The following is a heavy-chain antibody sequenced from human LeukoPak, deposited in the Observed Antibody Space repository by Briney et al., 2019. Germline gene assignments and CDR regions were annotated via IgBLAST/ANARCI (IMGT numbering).Heavy chain of an antibody. D-gene: IGHD6-13*01. CDR1: GXSISGYY. CDR2: IYYSGST. J-gene: IGHJ4*02. Sequence: PSETLSLTCTVSGXSISGYYDNWIRQPPGKGLEWIGYIYYSGSTNYNPSLKSRVTISVDTSKNQFSLKLSSVTAADTAVYYCAREVSSTSTCIDYWGQGTLVTVSS. V-gene: IGHV4-59*01. CDR3: AREVSSTSTCIDY.